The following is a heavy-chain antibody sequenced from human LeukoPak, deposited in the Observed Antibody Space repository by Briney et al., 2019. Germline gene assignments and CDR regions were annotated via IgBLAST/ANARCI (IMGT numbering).Heavy chain of an antibody. Sequence: GGSLRLSCAASGFTFSSYGMHWVRQAPGKGLEWVAVIWYDGSNKYYADSVKGRFTISRDNSKNTLYLQVNSLRAEDTAVYYCARISSVWDYGDYYFDYWGQGTLVTVSS. J-gene: IGHJ4*02. CDR2: IWYDGSNK. CDR3: ARISSVWDYGDYYFDY. D-gene: IGHD4-17*01. CDR1: GFTFSSYG. V-gene: IGHV3-33*01.